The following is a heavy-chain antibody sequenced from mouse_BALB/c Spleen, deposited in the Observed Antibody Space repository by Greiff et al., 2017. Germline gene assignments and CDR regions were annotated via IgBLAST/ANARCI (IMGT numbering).Heavy chain of an antibody. V-gene: IGHV1-80*01. Sequence: QVQLQQSGAELVRPGSSVKISCKASGYAFSSYWMHWVKQRPGQGLEWIGQIYPGDGDTNYNGKFKGKATLTADKSSSTAYMQLSSLTSEDSAVYYSARFPITTATGAMDYWGQGTSVTVSS. CDR2: IYPGDGDT. D-gene: IGHD1-2*01. CDR1: GYAFSSYW. J-gene: IGHJ4*01. CDR3: ARFPITTATGAMDY.